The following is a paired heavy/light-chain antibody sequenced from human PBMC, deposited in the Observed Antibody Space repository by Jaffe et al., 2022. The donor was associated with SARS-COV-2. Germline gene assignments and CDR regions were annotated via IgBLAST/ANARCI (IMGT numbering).Heavy chain of an antibody. CDR2: IYWDDDK. J-gene: IGHJ3*02. CDR1: GVSLSTSGVG. Sequence: QITLKESDPTLVKPTQTLTLTCTFSGVSLSTSGVGVGWIRQPPGKALEWLALIYWDDDKRYSPSLKSRLTITKDTSKNQVVLTMTNMDPVDSSTYYCAHSSVTTSNAFDIWGQGTMVTVSS. D-gene: IGHD4-17*01. V-gene: IGHV2-5*02. CDR3: AHSSVTTSNAFDI.
Light chain of an antibody. CDR3: ASWEDSLSAIFV. Sequence: QSVLTQPPSASGTPGQGVTISCSGSNSNIGSNYVSWYQQLAGTAPKLLIYRSNQRPSGVPDRFSGSKSGTSASLAISGLRSEDEADYFCASWEDSLSAIFVFGTGTKVTVL. J-gene: IGLJ1*01. CDR2: RSN. CDR1: NSNIGSNY. V-gene: IGLV1-47*01.